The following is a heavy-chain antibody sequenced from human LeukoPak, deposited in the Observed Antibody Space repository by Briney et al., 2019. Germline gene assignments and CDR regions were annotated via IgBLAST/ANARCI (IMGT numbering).Heavy chain of an antibody. V-gene: IGHV4-59*01. D-gene: IGHD6-13*01. CDR1: GGSISSYY. CDR3: ERRSYLDSSSSNWFDP. Sequence: SETLSLTCTVSGGSISSYYWSWIRQPPGKGLEWIGYIYYSGSTNYNPSLKSRVTISVDTSKNQFSLKLSSVTAADTAVYYCERRSYLDSSSSNWFDPWGQGTLVTVSS. J-gene: IGHJ5*02. CDR2: IYYSGST.